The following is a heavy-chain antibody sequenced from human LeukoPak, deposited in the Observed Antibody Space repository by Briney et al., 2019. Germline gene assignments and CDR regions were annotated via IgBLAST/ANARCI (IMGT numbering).Heavy chain of an antibody. Sequence: SETLSLTCTVSGGSISSYYWSWIRKPPGKGLEWIGYIYYSGSTNYNPSLKSRVTISVDTSKNQFSLKLSSVTAADTAVYYCARHQLDYYDSSGYLDYWGQGTLVTVSS. V-gene: IGHV4-59*08. D-gene: IGHD3-22*01. J-gene: IGHJ4*02. CDR3: ARHQLDYYDSSGYLDY. CDR2: IYYSGST. CDR1: GGSISSYY.